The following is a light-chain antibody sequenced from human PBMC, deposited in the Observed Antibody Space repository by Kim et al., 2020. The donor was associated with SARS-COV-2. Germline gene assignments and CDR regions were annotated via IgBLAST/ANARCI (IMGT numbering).Light chain of an antibody. J-gene: IGLJ3*02. CDR1: SSDIGGFNY. Sequence: GQSITISCTGTSSDIGGFNYVSWYQQHPGKAPKLMIYYVTKRPSGISDRFSASKSGNTASLSISGLQAEDEAEYYCSSYTSGTTWVFGGGTKLTVL. CDR2: YVT. V-gene: IGLV2-14*03. CDR3: SSYTSGTTWV.